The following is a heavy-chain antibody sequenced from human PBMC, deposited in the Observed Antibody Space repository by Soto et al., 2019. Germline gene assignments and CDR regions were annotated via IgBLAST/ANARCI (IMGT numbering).Heavy chain of an antibody. J-gene: IGHJ6*02. V-gene: IGHV3-30-3*01. CDR3: ARELLSSSWYHYYGMDV. CDR2: ISYDGSNK. D-gene: IGHD6-13*01. Sequence: QVQLVESGGGVVQPGRSLRLSCAASGFTFSSYAMHWVRQAPGKGLEWVAVISYDGSNKYYADSVKGRFTISRDNSKNTLYLQMNSQRAEDTAVYYCARELLSSSWYHYYGMDVWGQGNTVTVSS. CDR1: GFTFSSYA.